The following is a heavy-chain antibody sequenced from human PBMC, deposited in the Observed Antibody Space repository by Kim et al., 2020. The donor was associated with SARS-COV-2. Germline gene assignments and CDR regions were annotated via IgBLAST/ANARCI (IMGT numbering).Heavy chain of an antibody. D-gene: IGHD1-26*01. CDR2: VYHSGST. CDR3: ARNLGYSGTLGAFDI. J-gene: IGHJ3*02. V-gene: IGHV4-28*01. CDR1: GYSISSSHW. Sequence: SETLSLTCGVSGYSISSSHWWGWIRQPPGKGLEWIGYVYHSGSTYSNPSLQSRVTMSVDTSKNQFSLKLSSVTAVDTAVYYCARNLGYSGTLGAFDIWGQGTMVTVSS.